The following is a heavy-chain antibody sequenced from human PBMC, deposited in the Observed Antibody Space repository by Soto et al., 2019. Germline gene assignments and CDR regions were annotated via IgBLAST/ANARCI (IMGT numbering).Heavy chain of an antibody. CDR2: ISYDGSNK. D-gene: IGHD2-2*01. CDR3: AKDPYCSSTSCYERLHYYYGMDV. CDR1: GFTFSSYG. V-gene: IGHV3-30*18. Sequence: VQLVESGGGVVQPGRSLRLSCAASGFTFSSYGMHWVRQAPGKGLEWVAVISYDGSNKYYADSVKGRFTISRDNSKNTLYLQMNSLRAEDTAVYYCAKDPYCSSTSCYERLHYYYGMDVWGQGTTVTVSS. J-gene: IGHJ6*02.